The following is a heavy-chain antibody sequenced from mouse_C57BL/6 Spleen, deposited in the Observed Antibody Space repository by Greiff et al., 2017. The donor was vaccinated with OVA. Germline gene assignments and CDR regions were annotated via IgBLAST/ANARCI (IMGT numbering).Heavy chain of an antibody. Sequence: VQLQPSWAELVKPGASVTMSCKASGYTFTTYPLAWMKQNHGQILAWIGNFHPYNDDTKYNEKFKGKATLTVEKSSSTVYLELSRLTSDDSAVYYCAVLLPGFDDWGKGTTLTVSS. CDR2: FHPYNDDT. V-gene: IGHV1-47*01. CDR3: AVLLPGFDD. CDR1: GYTFTTYP. D-gene: IGHD1-1*01. J-gene: IGHJ2*01.